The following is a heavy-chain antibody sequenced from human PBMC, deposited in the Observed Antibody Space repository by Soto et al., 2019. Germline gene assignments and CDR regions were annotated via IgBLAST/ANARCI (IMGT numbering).Heavy chain of an antibody. Sequence: QVQLVQSGAEVKKPGSSVKVSCKASGGTFSSYTISWVRQAPGQGLEWMGRIIPILGIAYYAQKFQGRVTITEDKSTSTGYMELSSVRSEDTAVYYCARERAGASSPAFDYWGLGTLVTVS. J-gene: IGHJ4*02. D-gene: IGHD2-2*01. V-gene: IGHV1-69*08. CDR3: ARERAGASSPAFDY. CDR1: GGTFSSYT. CDR2: IIPILGIA.